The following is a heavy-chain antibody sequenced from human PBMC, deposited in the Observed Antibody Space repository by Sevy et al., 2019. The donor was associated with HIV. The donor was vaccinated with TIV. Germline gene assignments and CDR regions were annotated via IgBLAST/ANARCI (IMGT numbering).Heavy chain of an antibody. V-gene: IGHV1-18*01. Sequence: ASVKVSCKASGYTFTTYALTWVRQAPGEGLEWMGWISVNNGNRNYAQKVQDRVTMTTDTSTKTAYMELRSPRSDDTAMDYCGGVVMSSSWPCFDYWGQGTLVTVSS. CDR1: GYTFTTYA. CDR3: GGVVMSSSWPCFDY. CDR2: ISVNNGNR. D-gene: IGHD6-13*01. J-gene: IGHJ4*02.